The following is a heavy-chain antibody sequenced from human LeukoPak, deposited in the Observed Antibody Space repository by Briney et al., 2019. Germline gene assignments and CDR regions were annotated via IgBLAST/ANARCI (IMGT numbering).Heavy chain of an antibody. Sequence: ASVKVSCKASEYTFTGYYMHWVRQAPGQGLEWMGWISAYNGNTNYAQKLQGRVTMTTDTSTSTAYMELSSLRSEDTAVYYCAREDYYDSGSNDYWGQGTLVTVSS. CDR2: ISAYNGNT. J-gene: IGHJ4*02. V-gene: IGHV1-18*04. D-gene: IGHD3-22*01. CDR1: EYTFTGYY. CDR3: AREDYYDSGSNDY.